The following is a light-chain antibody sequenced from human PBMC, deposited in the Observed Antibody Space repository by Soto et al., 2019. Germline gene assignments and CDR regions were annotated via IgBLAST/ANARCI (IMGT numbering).Light chain of an antibody. V-gene: IGLV2-11*01. Sequence: QSALTQPRSVSGSPGQSVTISCTGTSSDVGGSNFVSWYQQHPGTAPKLMIYDVTKRPSGVPDRVSGSKSGNTASLTISGLQAEDEADYYCCSYAGSYTYVFGTGTKVTV. CDR2: DVT. J-gene: IGLJ1*01. CDR3: CSYAGSYTYV. CDR1: SSDVGGSNF.